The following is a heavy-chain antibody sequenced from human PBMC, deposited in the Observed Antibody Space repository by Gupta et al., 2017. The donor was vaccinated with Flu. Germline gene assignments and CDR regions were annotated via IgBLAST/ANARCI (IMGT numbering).Heavy chain of an antibody. CDR1: GFTFNNHA. V-gene: IGHV3-23*01. J-gene: IGHJ6*03. D-gene: IGHD4-17*01. CDR3: AKVTNDYYYYYMDD. CDR2: ISGGGGTT. Sequence: EVQLLESGGGLVQSGGSLRLSCAPSGFTFNNHALNWVRQAPGKELEWVSGISGGGGTTYYADSVRGRFTISRDKSKNTLFLQMNSLRVEDTAIYYCAKVTNDYYYYYMDDWGKGTTVTVSS.